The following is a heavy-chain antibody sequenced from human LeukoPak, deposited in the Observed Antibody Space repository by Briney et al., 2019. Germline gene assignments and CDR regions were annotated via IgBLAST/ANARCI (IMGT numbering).Heavy chain of an antibody. CDR2: IGGTGSDI. CDR3: ASPRSSGYRH. D-gene: IGHD3-22*01. Sequence: GGSLRLSCVASGFTFSTYWMHWVRQAPGKGQEWISYIGGTGSDIYYADAVKGRFTISRDNARNSLYLQMNSLRAEDTAVYYCASPRSSGYRHWGQGTLVTVSS. CDR1: GFTFSTYW. V-gene: IGHV3-21*05. J-gene: IGHJ4*02.